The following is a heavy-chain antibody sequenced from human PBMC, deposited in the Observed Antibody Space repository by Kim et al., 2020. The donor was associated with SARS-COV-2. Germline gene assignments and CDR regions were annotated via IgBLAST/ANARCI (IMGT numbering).Heavy chain of an antibody. J-gene: IGHJ4*02. Sequence: GGSLRLSCAASGFTFSDYYMSWIRQAPGKGLEWVSYISSSSSYTNYADSVKGRFTISRDNAKNSLYLQMNSLRAEDTAVYYCARARVSGILFDYWGQGTLVTVSS. CDR3: ARARVSGILFDY. D-gene: IGHD2-15*01. CDR1: GFTFSDYY. CDR2: ISSSSSYT. V-gene: IGHV3-11*05.